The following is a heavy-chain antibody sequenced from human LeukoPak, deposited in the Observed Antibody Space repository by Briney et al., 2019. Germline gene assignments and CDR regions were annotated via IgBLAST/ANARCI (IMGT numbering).Heavy chain of an antibody. CDR2: ISGSGTST. V-gene: IGHV3-23*01. CDR1: GFTFRSYA. CDR3: VKTKITLIVVANPNSGALDI. J-gene: IGHJ3*02. D-gene: IGHD3-22*01. Sequence: GGSLRLSCAASGFTFRSYAMTWVRQAPGKGLEWVAGISGSGTSTYYADSVKGRFTISRDNSKNTLYLQVNSLSAADTAVYYCVKTKITLIVVANPNSGALDIWGQGTMVTVSS.